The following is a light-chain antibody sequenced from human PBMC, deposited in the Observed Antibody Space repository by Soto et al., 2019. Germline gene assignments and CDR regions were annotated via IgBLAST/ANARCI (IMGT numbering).Light chain of an antibody. CDR3: CSYGGSSTFV. CDR1: SSDVGSYNL. CDR2: EGS. V-gene: IGLV2-23*01. Sequence: QSALTRPASVSGSPGQSITISCTGTSSDVGSYNLVSWYQQHPGKAPQLMIYEGSKRPSGVSNRFSGSKSGNTASLTISGLQAEDEADYYCCSYGGSSTFVFGTGTKLTVL. J-gene: IGLJ1*01.